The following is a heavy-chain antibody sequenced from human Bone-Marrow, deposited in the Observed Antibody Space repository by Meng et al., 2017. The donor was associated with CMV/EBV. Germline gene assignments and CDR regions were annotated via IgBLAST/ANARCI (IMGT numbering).Heavy chain of an antibody. J-gene: IGHJ6*02. Sequence: SETLSLTCAVYGGCFSGYYWSWIRQLPGKGLEWIGEINHSGSTNYTPSLKIRVTIAVDTSKNLFSLKLSSVTAADTAVYYCARGRVVVGVGMDVWGQGTTVTVSS. V-gene: IGHV4-34*01. CDR2: INHSGST. CDR1: GGCFSGYY. CDR3: ARGRVVVGVGMDV. D-gene: IGHD1-26*01.